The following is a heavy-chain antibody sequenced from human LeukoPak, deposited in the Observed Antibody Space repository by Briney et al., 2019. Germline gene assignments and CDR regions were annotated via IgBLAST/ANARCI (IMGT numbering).Heavy chain of an antibody. J-gene: IGHJ4*02. Sequence: GGSLRLSCAASGFTFTSVWMHWFRQAPGRGLVWISRISTDGAITGYADSVKGRFTISRDNAKNTLYLQMNSLRAEDTTVYYCARDRTTVTLFDYWGQGALVTVSS. D-gene: IGHD4-17*01. CDR2: ISTDGAIT. CDR1: GFTFTSVW. V-gene: IGHV3-74*01. CDR3: ARDRTTVTLFDY.